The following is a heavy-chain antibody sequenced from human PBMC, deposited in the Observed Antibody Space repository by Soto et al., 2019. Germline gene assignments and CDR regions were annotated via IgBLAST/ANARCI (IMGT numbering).Heavy chain of an antibody. J-gene: IGHJ6*02. CDR1: GGSISSSNW. CDR3: ARDSGYDWGGPRYYYYGMDV. Sequence: QVQLQESGPGLVKPSGTLSLTCAVSGGSISSSNWWSWVRQPPGKGLEWIGEIYHSGSTNYNPSLKSRVTRSVDKSKNQFSLKLSSVTAADTAVYYCARDSGYDWGGPRYYYYGMDVWGQGTTVTVSS. CDR2: IYHSGST. D-gene: IGHD5-12*01. V-gene: IGHV4-4*02.